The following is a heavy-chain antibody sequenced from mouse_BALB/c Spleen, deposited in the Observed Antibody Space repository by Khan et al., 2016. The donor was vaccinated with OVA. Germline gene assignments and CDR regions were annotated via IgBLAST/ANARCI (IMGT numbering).Heavy chain of an antibody. Sequence: QVQLQESGPGLVAPSQSLSITCTISGFSLTNYGVHWIRQPPGKGLEWLVVIWSDGSTTYNSAFKSRLTISKDNSKSQVFLKMNSLQTNDTAVYFSGRRPYYHYEFMDYWGQGTSVTVSS. D-gene: IGHD2-4*01. CDR2: IWSDGST. CDR1: GFSLTNYG. V-gene: IGHV2-6-1*01. J-gene: IGHJ4*01. CDR3: GRRPYYHYEFMDY.